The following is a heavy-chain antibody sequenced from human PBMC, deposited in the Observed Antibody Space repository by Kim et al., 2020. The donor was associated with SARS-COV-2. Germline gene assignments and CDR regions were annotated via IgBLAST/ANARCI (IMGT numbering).Heavy chain of an antibody. J-gene: IGHJ6*02. CDR2: ISYDGSNK. CDR3: ARGSGRITMIVVFITHYGMDV. D-gene: IGHD3-22*01. Sequence: GGSLRLSCAASGFTFSSYAMHWVRQAPGKGLEWVAVISYDGSNKYYADSVKGRFTISRDNSKNTLYLQMNSLRAEDTAVYYCARGSGRITMIVVFITHYGMDVWGQGTTVTVSS. V-gene: IGHV3-30*04. CDR1: GFTFSSYA.